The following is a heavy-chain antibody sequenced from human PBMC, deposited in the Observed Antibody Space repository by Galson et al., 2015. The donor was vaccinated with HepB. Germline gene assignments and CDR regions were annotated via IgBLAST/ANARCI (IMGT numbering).Heavy chain of an antibody. CDR3: ARDRSLPRYTEYGDLDYYGMDV. D-gene: IGHD4-17*01. V-gene: IGHV2-70*11. Sequence: PALVTPPPTLTLTCTFSGFSLSTSGMCVSWIRQPPGKALEWLARIDWDDDKYYSTSLKTRLTIPKDTSKNQVVLTMTNMDPVDTATYYCARDRSLPRYTEYGDLDYYGMDVWGQGTTVTVSS. J-gene: IGHJ6*02. CDR1: GFSLSTSGMC. CDR2: IDWDDDK.